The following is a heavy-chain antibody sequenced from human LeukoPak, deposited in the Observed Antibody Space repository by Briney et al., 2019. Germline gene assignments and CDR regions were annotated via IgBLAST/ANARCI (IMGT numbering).Heavy chain of an antibody. V-gene: IGHV3-30-3*01. CDR2: ISFDGINK. CDR3: AKDRAPGGNYYDFSD. Sequence: PGTSLRLSCAASGFTFSTYAIHWVRQAPGKGLEWVTVISFDGINKYYADSVRGRFTISRDNSKNTVYLQMNSLRTEDTAIYYCAKDRAPGGNYYDFSDWGQGTLVTVSS. J-gene: IGHJ4*02. D-gene: IGHD1-26*01. CDR1: GFTFSTYA.